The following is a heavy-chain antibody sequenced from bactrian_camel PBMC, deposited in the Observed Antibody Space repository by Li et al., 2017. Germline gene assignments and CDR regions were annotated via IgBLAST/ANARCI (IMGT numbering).Heavy chain of an antibody. D-gene: IGHD2*01. CDR2: IRSDGTA. CDR1: GLPYSQYC. V-gene: IGHV3S6*01. Sequence: QLVESGGGSVQTGGSLRLSCAASGLPYSQYCMGWFRQATGKEREEVAGIRSDGTARYADSVKGRFTISKDNSKNTLYLDMTSLKTENTAVYFCVAGWFNFGSVRQGTQVTVS. J-gene: IGHJ4*01.